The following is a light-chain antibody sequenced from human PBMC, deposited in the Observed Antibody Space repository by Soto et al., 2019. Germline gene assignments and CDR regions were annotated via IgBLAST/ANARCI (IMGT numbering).Light chain of an antibody. CDR2: DAS. CDR1: QYIDKF. J-gene: IGKJ5*01. Sequence: DSQMTQSPSSLSASVGDRVTITCQASQYIDKFLNWYQQKSGKAPKLLISDASNLETGVPSRLSGGGAGTDFTFTIPSLQPEDVAIYYCQPYDDLPITFGQGTRLEIK. V-gene: IGKV1-33*01. CDR3: QPYDDLPIT.